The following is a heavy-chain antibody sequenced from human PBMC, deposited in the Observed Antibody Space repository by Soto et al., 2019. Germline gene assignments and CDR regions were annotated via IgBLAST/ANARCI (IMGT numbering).Heavy chain of an antibody. CDR1: GFTFSSYA. D-gene: IGHD3-3*01. V-gene: IGHV3-23*01. Sequence: EVQLLESGGGLVQPGGSLRLSCAASGFTFSSYAMSWVRQAPGKGLEWVSAISGSGGSTYYADSVKGRFTISRDNSKNTLYVQMNSLSAEDTAVYYCAKAVEDDFWIGYYGYYYYGMDVWGQGTTVNVSS. CDR3: AKAVEDDFWIGYYGYYYYGMDV. CDR2: ISGSGGST. J-gene: IGHJ6*02.